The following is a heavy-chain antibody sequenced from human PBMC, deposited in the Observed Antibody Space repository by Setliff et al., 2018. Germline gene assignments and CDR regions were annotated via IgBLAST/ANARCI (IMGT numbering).Heavy chain of an antibody. J-gene: IGHJ4*02. CDR3: ARTCSGSGCYAGLES. CDR1: GFTFSNYW. V-gene: IGHV3-7*01. CDR2: IKQDGSEK. Sequence: GGSLRLSCAASGFTFSNYWMSWVRQTPGKGLEWVAHIKQDGSEKYYVDSVKGRFIISRDNAKNSLYLQMNSLRDEDTAVYYCARTCSGSGCYAGLESWGQGTPVTVSS. D-gene: IGHD2-15*01.